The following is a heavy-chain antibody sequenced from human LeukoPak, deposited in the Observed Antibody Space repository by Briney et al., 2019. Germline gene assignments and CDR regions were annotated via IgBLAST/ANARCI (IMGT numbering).Heavy chain of an antibody. J-gene: IGHJ4*02. CDR1: GDLINNGYY. D-gene: IGHD3-22*01. CDR2: IFYSST. Sequence: PSETLSLTCTVSGDLINNGYYCSWIRQHPEKDLEWIGHIFYSSTSYNPSLGSRVSISMDTSKNQFSLKLTSVTAADTAVYYCARSTSQYFHDSSLAFWGQGTLVTVSP. CDR3: ARSTSQYFHDSSLAF. V-gene: IGHV4-31*03.